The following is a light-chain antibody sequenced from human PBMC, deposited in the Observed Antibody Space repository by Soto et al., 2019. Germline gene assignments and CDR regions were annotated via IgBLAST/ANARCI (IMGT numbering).Light chain of an antibody. J-gene: IGKJ2*01. CDR1: QSVSSY. CDR2: DAS. V-gene: IGKV3-11*01. Sequence: EIVLTQSPATLSLSPGERATLSCRASQSVSSYLAWYQQKPGQAPRLLIYDASNRATGIPARFSGSGSGTDFTLTISSLEPEDFAVYYCQQPTEGYTFGQGTKLEIK. CDR3: QQPTEGYT.